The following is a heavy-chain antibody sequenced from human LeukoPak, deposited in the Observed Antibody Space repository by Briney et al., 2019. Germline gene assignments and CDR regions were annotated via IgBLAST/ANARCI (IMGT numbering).Heavy chain of an antibody. V-gene: IGHV4-59*01. D-gene: IGHD5-12*01. Sequence: SETLSLTCTVSGGSISSYYWSWIRQPPGKGLEWIGYIYYSGSTNYNPSLKSRATISVDTSKNQFSLKLSSVTAADTAVYYCARAQSGYDPGFDYWGQGTLVTVSS. J-gene: IGHJ4*02. CDR1: GGSISSYY. CDR3: ARAQSGYDPGFDY. CDR2: IYYSGST.